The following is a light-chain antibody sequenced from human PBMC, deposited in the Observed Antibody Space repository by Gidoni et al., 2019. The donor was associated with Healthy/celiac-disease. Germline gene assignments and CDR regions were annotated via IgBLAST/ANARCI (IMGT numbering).Light chain of an antibody. V-gene: IGLV3-25*03. J-gene: IGLJ3*02. Sequence: SYELTQPPSVSVSPGQTARITCSGDALPKQYASWYQQKPGQAPVLVIYKDSERPSGIPERFSGSSSGKTVTLTISGVQAEDEADYYWQSADSSGTYEVFGGGTKLTVL. CDR1: ALPKQY. CDR2: KDS. CDR3: QSADSSGTYEV.